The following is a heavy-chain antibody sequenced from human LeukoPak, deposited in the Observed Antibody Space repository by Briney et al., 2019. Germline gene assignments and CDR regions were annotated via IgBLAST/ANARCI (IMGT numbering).Heavy chain of an antibody. V-gene: IGHV3-23*01. CDR3: AKDVHYDILTGYYSDY. CDR2: ISGSGGST. J-gene: IGHJ4*02. D-gene: IGHD3-9*01. Sequence: GGSLRLSCAASGFTFSSYAMSWVRQAPGKGLEWVSAISGSGGSTYYADSVKGRFTISRDNSKNTPYLQMNSLRAEDTAVYYCAKDVHYDILTGYYSDYWGQGTLVTVSS. CDR1: GFTFSSYA.